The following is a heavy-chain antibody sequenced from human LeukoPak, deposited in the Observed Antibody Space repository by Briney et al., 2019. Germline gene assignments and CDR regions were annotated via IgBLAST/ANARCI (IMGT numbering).Heavy chain of an antibody. Sequence: SETLSLTCAVSGGSFSGYYWSWIRQPPGKGLEWIGEINLSGSTNYNPSLTSRDTISVDTSQNQISLKLSSVTAADTAVYYCARRRFVAATRGWFDPWGQGTPVTVSS. CDR2: INLSGST. J-gene: IGHJ5*02. CDR3: ARRRFVAATRGWFDP. D-gene: IGHD2-15*01. V-gene: IGHV4-34*01. CDR1: GGSFSGYY.